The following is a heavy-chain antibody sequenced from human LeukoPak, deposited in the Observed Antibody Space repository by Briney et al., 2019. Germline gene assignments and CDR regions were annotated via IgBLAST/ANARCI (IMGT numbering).Heavy chain of an antibody. CDR2: INHSGST. V-gene: IGHV4-34*01. J-gene: IGHJ6*02. CDR3: ARGRRSGSYYDSPYYYYGMDV. Sequence: PSETLSLTCAVYGGSFSNYYWSWIRQPPGKGLEWIGEINHSGSTNYNPSLKSRVTISVDTSKNQFSLKLSSVTAADTAVYYCARGRRSGSYYDSPYYYYGMDVWGRGTTVTVSS. D-gene: IGHD3-10*01. CDR1: GGSFSNYY.